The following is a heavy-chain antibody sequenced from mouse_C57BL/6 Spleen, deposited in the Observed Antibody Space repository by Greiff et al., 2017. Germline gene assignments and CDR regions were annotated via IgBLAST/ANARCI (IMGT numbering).Heavy chain of an antibody. CDR2: INPSSGYT. CDR3: ANYLHERYFDV. J-gene: IGHJ1*03. D-gene: IGHD2-1*01. Sequence: QVQLQQSGAELAKPGASVKLSCKASGYTFTSYWMHWVKQRPGQGLEWIGYINPSSGYTKYNQKFKDKATLTADKSSSTAYMQLSSLTYEDSAVYYCANYLHERYFDVWGTGTTVTVSS. CDR1: GYTFTSYW. V-gene: IGHV1-7*01.